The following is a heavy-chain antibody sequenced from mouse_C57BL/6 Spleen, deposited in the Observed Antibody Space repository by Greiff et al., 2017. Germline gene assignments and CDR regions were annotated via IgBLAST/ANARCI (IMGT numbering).Heavy chain of an antibody. CDR2: ISDGGSYT. V-gene: IGHV5-4*03. D-gene: IGHD1-1*01. CDR1: GFTFSSYA. CDR3: ARNYYGSSYDSYWYFDV. Sequence: EVKLVESGGGLVKPGGSLKLSCAASGFTFSSYAMSWVRQTPEKRLEWVATISDGGSYTYYPDNVKGRFTISRDNAKNNLYLQMSHLKSEDTAMYYCARNYYGSSYDSYWYFDVWGTGTTVTVSS. J-gene: IGHJ1*03.